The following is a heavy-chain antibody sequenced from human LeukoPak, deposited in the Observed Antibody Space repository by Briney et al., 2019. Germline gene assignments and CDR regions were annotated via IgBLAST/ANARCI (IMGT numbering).Heavy chain of an antibody. V-gene: IGHV1-2*02. CDR1: GYTFTGYY. Sequence: ASVTVSYKASGYTFTGYYMHWVRQAPGQGLEWMGWINPNSGGTNYAQKFQVRVTMTRDTSISTAYMELSRLRSDDTAVYYCARELRYFDWLSAFDYWGQGTLVTVSS. D-gene: IGHD3-9*01. J-gene: IGHJ4*02. CDR2: INPNSGGT. CDR3: ARELRYFDWLSAFDY.